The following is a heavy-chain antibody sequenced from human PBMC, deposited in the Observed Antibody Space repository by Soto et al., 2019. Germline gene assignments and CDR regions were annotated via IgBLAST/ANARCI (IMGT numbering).Heavy chain of an antibody. Sequence: DVQLVETGGGLIQPGGSLRLSCAASGFSVSGDYMNWVRQGPGKGLEWVSVIYRGGTTYYADSGRGRFTISRDDSENTLFLQMNSLRDEDTAVYYCARATEWNALDIWGQGTMVTVSS. D-gene: IGHD3-3*01. J-gene: IGHJ3*02. CDR2: IYRGGTT. CDR3: ARATEWNALDI. CDR1: GFSVSGDY. V-gene: IGHV3-53*02.